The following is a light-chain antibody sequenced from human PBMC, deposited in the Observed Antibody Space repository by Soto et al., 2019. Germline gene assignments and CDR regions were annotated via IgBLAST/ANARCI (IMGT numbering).Light chain of an antibody. V-gene: IGLV2-11*01. Sequence: QSALTQPRSVSESPGQSVTISCTGTSSDVGAYDYVSWYQQHPGKAPKLMIYDVNKRPSGVPDRFSGSKSGNTASLTISGLQAEDEAVYYCCSYAGSYTFVFGTGTKLTVL. CDR1: SSDVGAYDY. CDR3: CSYAGSYTFV. CDR2: DVN. J-gene: IGLJ1*01.